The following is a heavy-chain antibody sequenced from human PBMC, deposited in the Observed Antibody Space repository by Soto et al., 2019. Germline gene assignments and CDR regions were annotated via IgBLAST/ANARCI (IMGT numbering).Heavy chain of an antibody. J-gene: IGHJ4*02. CDR1: CVSISSSNYY. Sequence: SSETLSLTCTVSCVSISSSNYYWGWIRQPPGKGLEWIGSIYYSGSTYYNPSLKSRVTISVDTSKNQFSLKLSSVTAADPAVYYCARHIGARALQIWLHNFDYWGQGTLVTVS. D-gene: IGHD5-18*01. CDR3: ARHIGARALQIWLHNFDY. V-gene: IGHV4-39*01. CDR2: IYYSGST.